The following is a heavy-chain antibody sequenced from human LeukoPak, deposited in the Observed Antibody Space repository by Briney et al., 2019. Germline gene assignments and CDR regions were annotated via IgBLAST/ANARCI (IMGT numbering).Heavy chain of an antibody. CDR3: ARDSSGWSVDY. V-gene: IGHV3-11*05. CDR2: ISSTSSYI. D-gene: IGHD6-19*01. Sequence: GGSLRHSCAASGFTFSDYYMSWIRQAPGKGLEWVSFISSTSSYIKDADSVKGRFTISRDNAKKSLYLQMNRLRAEDTAVYYCARDSSGWSVDYWGQGTLVTVSS. J-gene: IGHJ4*02. CDR1: GFTFSDYY.